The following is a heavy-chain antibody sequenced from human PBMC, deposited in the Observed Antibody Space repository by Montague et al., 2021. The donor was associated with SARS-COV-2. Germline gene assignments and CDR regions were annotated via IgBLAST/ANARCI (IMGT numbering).Heavy chain of an antibody. CDR2: IYYSGST. Sequence: SETLSLTCTVSGGSISGYYWSWIRQPPGKGLEWTGYIYYSGSTKXXPFLESRVTVSVDRSKNQVSLKLSSVTAADTAVYYCARLLRSCTNGVCRTYYYYAMDVWGQGTTVTVSS. CDR3: ARLLRSCTNGVCRTYYYYAMDV. J-gene: IGHJ6*02. D-gene: IGHD2-8*01. V-gene: IGHV4-59*01. CDR1: GGSISGYY.